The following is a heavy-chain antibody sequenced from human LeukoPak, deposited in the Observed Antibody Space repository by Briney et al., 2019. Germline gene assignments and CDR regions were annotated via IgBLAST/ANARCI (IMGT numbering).Heavy chain of an antibody. CDR1: GYTFTSYD. D-gene: IGHD3-3*01. CDR3: ARGWRYYDFWSGYWERRKDYYGMEV. Sequence: ASVKVSCKPSGYTFTSYDINWVRQATGQGLEWMGWMNPNNGNTVYAQKFQGRVTMTRNTSISTAYMELSSLRSEDTAVYYCARGWRYYDFWSGYWERRKDYYGMEVWGPGTTVTVSS. CDR2: MNPNNGNT. J-gene: IGHJ6*02. V-gene: IGHV1-8*01.